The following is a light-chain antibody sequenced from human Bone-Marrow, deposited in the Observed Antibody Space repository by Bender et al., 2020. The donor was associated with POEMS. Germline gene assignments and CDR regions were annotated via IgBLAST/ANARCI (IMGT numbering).Light chain of an antibody. Sequence: QLVLTQSPSASASLGASVKLTCTLSSGHSTYAIAWHQQRPEKGPRYLMKVNSDGSHIKGDGIPDRFSGSSSGAARYLTISSLQSEDEADYYCQTWGTGIQVFGGGTKLTVL. J-gene: IGLJ3*02. V-gene: IGLV4-69*01. CDR1: SGHSTYA. CDR3: QTWGTGIQV. CDR2: VNSDGSH.